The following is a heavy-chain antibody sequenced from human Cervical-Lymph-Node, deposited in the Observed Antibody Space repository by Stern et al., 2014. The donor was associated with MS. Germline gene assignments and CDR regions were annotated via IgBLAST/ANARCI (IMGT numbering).Heavy chain of an antibody. CDR2: IKEDGSET. CDR3: ARGSDS. Sequence: EVQLVESGGGLVQPGGSLRLSCAASGFTFSSYWMNWVRQAPGKGLEWVANIKEDGSETYYVDSVKGRFTISRDNPKKSLYLQMNSLRAEDTAVYYCARGSDSWGQGPLVPVSS. V-gene: IGHV3-7*01. CDR1: GFTFSSYW. J-gene: IGHJ5*02.